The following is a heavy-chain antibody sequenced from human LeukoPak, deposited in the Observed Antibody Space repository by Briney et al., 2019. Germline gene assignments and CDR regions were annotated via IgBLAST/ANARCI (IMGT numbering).Heavy chain of an antibody. Sequence: ASVKVSCKASGYTFTSYYMHWVRQAPGQGLEGMGLINPSGGSTSYAQKFQGRVTMTRDTSTSTVYMELSSLRSEDTAVYYCARAYYYDSSGYYFRYYFDYWGQGTLVTVSS. CDR2: INPSGGST. CDR1: GYTFTSYY. V-gene: IGHV1-46*03. CDR3: ARAYYYDSSGYYFRYYFDY. J-gene: IGHJ4*02. D-gene: IGHD3-22*01.